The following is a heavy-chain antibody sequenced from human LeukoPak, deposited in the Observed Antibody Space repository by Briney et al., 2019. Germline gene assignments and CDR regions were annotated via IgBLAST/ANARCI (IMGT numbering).Heavy chain of an antibody. CDR2: ISGSGDST. D-gene: IGHD6-19*01. CDR3: AKGGYSSGWYAVGDFDY. J-gene: IGHJ4*02. V-gene: IGHV3-23*01. Sequence: GGSLRLSCAASGFTFSSYAMSWVRQAPGKGLEWVSAISGSGDSTYYADSVKGRFTISRDNSKNTLYLQMNSLRAEDTAVYYCAKGGYSSGWYAVGDFDYWGQGTLVTVSS. CDR1: GFTFSSYA.